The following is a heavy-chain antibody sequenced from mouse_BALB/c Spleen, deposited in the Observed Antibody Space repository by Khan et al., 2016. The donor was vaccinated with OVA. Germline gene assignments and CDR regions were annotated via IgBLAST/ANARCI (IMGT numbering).Heavy chain of an antibody. V-gene: IGHV9-3-1*01. Sequence: QIQLVQSGPDLKKPGETVKISCKASGYTLRDYGMNWVKQAPGKGLKWMGWINTYTGEPTYADDFKGRFAFSLETSASTAYLQIINLKNEDTATXFCTRSQGNYLCAYWGQGTLVTVS. CDR1: GYTLRDYG. J-gene: IGHJ3*01. CDR2: INTYTGEP. D-gene: IGHD2-1*01. CDR3: TRSQGNYLCAY.